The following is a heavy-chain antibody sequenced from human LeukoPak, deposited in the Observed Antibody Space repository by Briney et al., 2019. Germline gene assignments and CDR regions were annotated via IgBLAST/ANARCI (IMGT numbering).Heavy chain of an antibody. V-gene: IGHV4-59*01. CDR3: ARSSTRNTYIFDY. D-gene: IGHD2-2*01. J-gene: IGHJ4*02. CDR1: GGSISSYY. CDR2: IYYSGST. Sequence: KPSETLSLTCTVSGGSISSYYWSWIRQPPGKGLEWIGYIYYSGSTNYNPSLKSRVTISVDTSKNQFSLKLSSVTAADTAVYYCARSSTRNTYIFDYWGQGTLVTVSS.